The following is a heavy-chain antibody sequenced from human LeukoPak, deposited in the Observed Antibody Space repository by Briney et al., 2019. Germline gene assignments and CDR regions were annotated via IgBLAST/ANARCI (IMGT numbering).Heavy chain of an antibody. Sequence: GGSLRLSCAASGFTFSSYGMHWVRQAPGKGLEWVAFIRYDGSDKFYADSVKGRFTISRDNSKNTLYLQMNSLRAEDTAVYYCARAANYGNYYYYYMDVWGKGTTVTVSS. J-gene: IGHJ6*03. D-gene: IGHD3-10*01. V-gene: IGHV3-30*02. CDR2: IRYDGSDK. CDR3: ARAANYGNYYYYYMDV. CDR1: GFTFSSYG.